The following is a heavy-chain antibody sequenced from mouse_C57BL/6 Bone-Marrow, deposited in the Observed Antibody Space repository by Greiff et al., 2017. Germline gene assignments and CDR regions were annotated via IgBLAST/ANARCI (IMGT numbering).Heavy chain of an antibody. V-gene: IGHV1-69*01. Sequence: VQLQQPGAELVMPGASVKLSCKASGYTFTSYWMHWVKQRPGQGLEWIGEIDPSDSYTNYNQKFKGKSTLTVTKSSSPASRQLSSLTSEDSAVYYCAREKSSPLEWYFDVWGTGTTVTVSS. J-gene: IGHJ1*03. CDR1: GYTFTSYW. CDR2: IDPSDSYT. D-gene: IGHD1-3*01. CDR3: AREKSSPLEWYFDV.